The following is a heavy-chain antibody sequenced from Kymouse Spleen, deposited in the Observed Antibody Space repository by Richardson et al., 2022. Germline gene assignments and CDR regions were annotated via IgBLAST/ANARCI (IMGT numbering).Heavy chain of an antibody. V-gene: IGHV3-30*18. D-gene: IGHD6-19*01. CDR3: AKDQSSGWYKGFDY. CDR1: GFTFSSYG. J-gene: IGHJ4*02. Sequence: QVQLVESGGGVVQPGRSLRLSCAASGFTFSSYGMHWVRQAPGKGLEWVAVISYDGSNKYYADSVKGRFTISRDNSKNTLYLQMNSLRAEDTAVYYCAKDQSSGWYKGFDYWGQGTLVTVSS. CDR2: ISYDGSNK.